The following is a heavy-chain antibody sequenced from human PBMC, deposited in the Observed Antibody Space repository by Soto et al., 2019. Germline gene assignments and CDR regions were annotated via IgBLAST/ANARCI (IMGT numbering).Heavy chain of an antibody. Sequence: ASETLSLTCDVSGGSISSSNWWIWVRQPPGKGLEWIGEIYHSENTNYNPSLKSRVTISIDKSKNQLSLRLTSVTAADTAVYYCARHPFYENRYFYAIGFDNWGQGTLVTVSS. V-gene: IGHV4-4*02. CDR3: ARHPFYENRYFYAIGFDN. CDR1: GGSISSSNW. D-gene: IGHD2-8*01. J-gene: IGHJ4*02. CDR2: IYHSENT.